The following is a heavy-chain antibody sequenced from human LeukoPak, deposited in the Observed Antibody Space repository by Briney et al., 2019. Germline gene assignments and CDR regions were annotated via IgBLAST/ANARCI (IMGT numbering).Heavy chain of an antibody. CDR3: ARESPPGTMGY. CDR1: GGSISSYY. Sequence: SETLSLTCTVSGGSISSYYWSWIRQPPGKGLEWIGYIYYSGSTNYNPSLKSRVTISVDTSKNQFSLKLSSVTAADTAVYYCARESPPGTMGYWGQGTLVTVSS. CDR2: IYYSGST. D-gene: IGHD1-7*01. J-gene: IGHJ4*02. V-gene: IGHV4-59*01.